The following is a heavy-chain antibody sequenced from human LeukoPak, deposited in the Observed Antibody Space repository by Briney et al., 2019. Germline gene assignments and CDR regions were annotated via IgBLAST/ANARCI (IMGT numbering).Heavy chain of an antibody. V-gene: IGHV1-46*01. CDR1: GYTLTELS. Sequence: GASVKVSCKVSGYTLTELSMHWVRQAPGQGLEWMGIINPSGGSTSYAQKFQGRVTMTRDTSTSTVYMELSSLRSEDTAVYHCARDLQPYYYDRNPLGYWGQGTLVTVSS. D-gene: IGHD3-22*01. CDR2: INPSGGST. J-gene: IGHJ4*02. CDR3: ARDLQPYYYDRNPLGY.